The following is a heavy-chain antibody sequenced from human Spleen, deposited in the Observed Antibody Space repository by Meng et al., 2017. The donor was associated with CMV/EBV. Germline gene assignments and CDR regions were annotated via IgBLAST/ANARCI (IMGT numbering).Heavy chain of an antibody. CDR2: ISGSGQDT. CDR1: GFSFMAYN. J-gene: IGHJ4*02. D-gene: IGHD2-21*02. Sequence: ESLKISCAASGFSFMAYNMNWVRQAPGKGLEWVSSISGSGQDTYYADSLRGRFTVSRDNRKKSLYLQIDGLRVEDTAVYYCARDFRTFCGSPDCYDGFPHWGQGTLVTVSS. CDR3: ARDFRTFCGSPDCYDGFPH. V-gene: IGHV3-21*01.